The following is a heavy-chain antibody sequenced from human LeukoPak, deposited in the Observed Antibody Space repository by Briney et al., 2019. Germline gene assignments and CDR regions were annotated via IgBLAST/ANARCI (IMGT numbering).Heavy chain of an antibody. V-gene: IGHV3-23*01. Sequence: GGSLRLSCAASGFTFSSYAMSWVRQAPGKGLEWVSAISGSGGSAYYADSVKGRFTISRDNSKNTLYLQMNSLRAEDTAVYYCAKVGSSYYDFWSGYYSHYYYYYMDVWGKGTTVTVSS. J-gene: IGHJ6*03. CDR1: GFTFSSYA. CDR2: ISGSGGSA. CDR3: AKVGSSYYDFWSGYYSHYYYYYMDV. D-gene: IGHD3-3*01.